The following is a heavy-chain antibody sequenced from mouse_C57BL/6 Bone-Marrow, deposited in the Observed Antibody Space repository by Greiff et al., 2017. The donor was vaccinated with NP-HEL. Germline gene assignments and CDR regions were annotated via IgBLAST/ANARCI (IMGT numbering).Heavy chain of an antibody. Sequence: VQLQQSGPELVKPGASVKISCKASGYTFTDYYMNWVKQSHGKSLEWIGDINPNNGGTSYNQKFKGKATLTVDKSSSTAYMELRSLTSEDSAVYYCAREGITTVVALYARDDWGQGTSVTVSS. V-gene: IGHV1-26*01. D-gene: IGHD1-1*01. CDR3: AREGITTVVALYARDD. CDR1: GYTFTDYY. J-gene: IGHJ4*01. CDR2: INPNNGGT.